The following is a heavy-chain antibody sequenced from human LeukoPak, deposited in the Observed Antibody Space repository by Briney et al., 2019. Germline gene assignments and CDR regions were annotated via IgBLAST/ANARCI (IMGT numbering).Heavy chain of an antibody. J-gene: IGHJ4*02. CDR2: IYDSGST. D-gene: IGHD1-26*01. CDR3: ARAVRRSYSFDY. Sequence: SETLSLTCTVSGGSIRSSYYYWGWIRQPPGKGLEWIGSIYDSGSTYYNPSLKSRVTISVDRSKNQFSLKLSSVTAADTAVYYCARAVRRSYSFDYWGQGTLVTVSS. CDR1: GGSIRSSYYY. V-gene: IGHV4-39*07.